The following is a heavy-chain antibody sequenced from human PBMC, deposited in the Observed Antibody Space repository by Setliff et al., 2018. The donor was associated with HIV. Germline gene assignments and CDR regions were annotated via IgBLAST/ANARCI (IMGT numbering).Heavy chain of an antibody. CDR2: IKSKTDGGTT. CDR1: GFTFSNAW. Sequence: PGGSLRLSCAASGFTFSNAWMSWVRQAPGKGLEWVGRIKSKTDGGTTDYAAPVKGRFTISRDDSKNTLYLQMNSLKTEDTAVYYCTTDTAMVRGDYYYGMDVWGQGTTVTVSS. J-gene: IGHJ6*02. D-gene: IGHD5-18*01. V-gene: IGHV3-15*01. CDR3: TTDTAMVRGDYYYGMDV.